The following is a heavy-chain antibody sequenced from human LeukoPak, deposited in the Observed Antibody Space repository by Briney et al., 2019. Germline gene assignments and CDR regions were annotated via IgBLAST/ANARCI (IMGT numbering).Heavy chain of an antibody. Sequence: SETLSLTCTVSGGSVSNGSYYWSWIRQPPGKGLECIGYIYYSGSTNYNPSLKSRVTISVDTSKNQFSLKLNSVTAADTALYYCARSRGYYYGSGDPHFDYWGQGTLVTVSS. V-gene: IGHV4-61*01. CDR2: IYYSGST. D-gene: IGHD3-10*01. CDR3: ARSRGYYYGSGDPHFDY. J-gene: IGHJ4*02. CDR1: GGSVSNGSYY.